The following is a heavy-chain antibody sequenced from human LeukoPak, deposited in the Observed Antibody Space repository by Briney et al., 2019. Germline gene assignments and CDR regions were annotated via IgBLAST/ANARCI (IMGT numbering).Heavy chain of an antibody. CDR1: GGTFSSYA. CDR2: IIPILGIA. Sequence: SVRVSCKASGGTFSSYAISWVRQAPGQGLEWMGRIIPILGIANYAQKFQGRVTITADKSTSTAYMELSSLRSEDTAVYYCARSDNWNVRPSRYYSMDVWGQGTTVTVSS. J-gene: IGHJ6*02. D-gene: IGHD1-1*01. CDR3: ARSDNWNVRPSRYYSMDV. V-gene: IGHV1-69*04.